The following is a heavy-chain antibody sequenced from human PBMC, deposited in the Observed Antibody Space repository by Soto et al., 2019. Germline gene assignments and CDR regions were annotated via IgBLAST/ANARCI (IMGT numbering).Heavy chain of an antibody. J-gene: IGHJ3*01. V-gene: IGHV3-48*03. D-gene: IGHD2-21*02. Sequence: GGSLRLSCAASGFTFSGYEMNWVRQAPGKGLEWISYISSTGNTIYYADSVKGRFTISRDNAKNPLYLQMNSLRAEDTSVYYCASPMVTAPNDAFDVWGQGTMVTVSS. CDR2: ISSTGNTI. CDR3: ASPMVTAPNDAFDV. CDR1: GFTFSGYE.